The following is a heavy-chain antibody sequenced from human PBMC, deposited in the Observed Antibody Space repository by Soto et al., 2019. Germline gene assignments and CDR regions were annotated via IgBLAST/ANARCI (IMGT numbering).Heavy chain of an antibody. CDR2: MSYSDTS. J-gene: IGHJ1*01. CDR1: GVSISSPNYY. V-gene: IGHV4-39*01. CDR3: ARHYDSSPNRAFQH. D-gene: IGHD3-22*01. Sequence: QLHLQESGPGLVKPSETLSLTCTVSGVSISSPNYYWGWIRQPPGKGLEWIGTMSYSDTSYYNPSLKSRVTIFVDTSKHQFSLKLNSVTAADTAMYYCARHYDSSPNRAFQHWGQGTLVTVT.